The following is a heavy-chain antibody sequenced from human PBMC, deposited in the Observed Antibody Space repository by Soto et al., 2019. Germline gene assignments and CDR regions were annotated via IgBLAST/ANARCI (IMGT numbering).Heavy chain of an antibody. J-gene: IGHJ4*02. CDR2: IYSGGST. CDR1: GFTVSSNY. V-gene: IGHV3-66*01. Sequence: GGSLRLSCTASGFTVSSNYMSWVRQAPGKGLEWVSVIYSGGSTYYADSVKGRFTISRDNSKNTLYLQMNSLRAEDTAVYYCARAIPLYGDYVYWGQGTLVTVSS. D-gene: IGHD4-17*01. CDR3: ARAIPLYGDYVY.